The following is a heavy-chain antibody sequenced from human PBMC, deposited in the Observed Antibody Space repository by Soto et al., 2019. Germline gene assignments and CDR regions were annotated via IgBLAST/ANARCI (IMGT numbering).Heavy chain of an antibody. CDR1: GFTFSSYS. J-gene: IGHJ4*02. CDR2: ISSSSSYI. D-gene: IGHD3-16*02. Sequence: EVQLVESGGGLVKPGGSLRLSCAASGFTFSSYSMNWVRQAPGKGLEWVSSISSSSSYIYYADSVKGRFTISRDNAKNSLYLQMNSLRAEDTAVYYCARVYRKVLRLGEFSAGYYFDYWGQGTLVTVSS. CDR3: ARVYRKVLRLGEFSAGYYFDY. V-gene: IGHV3-21*01.